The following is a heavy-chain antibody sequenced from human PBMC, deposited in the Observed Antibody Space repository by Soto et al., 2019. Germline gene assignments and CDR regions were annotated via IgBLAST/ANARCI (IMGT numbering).Heavy chain of an antibody. Sequence: SETLSLTCAVYGGSFSGYYCSWIRQPPGKGLEWIGEINHSGSTNYNPSLKSRVTISVDTSKNQFSLKLSAVTAADTAVYYCARGMLMSVYYYGMDVWGQGTTVTVSS. D-gene: IGHD2-8*01. CDR1: GGSFSGYY. CDR2: INHSGST. V-gene: IGHV4-34*01. CDR3: ARGMLMSVYYYGMDV. J-gene: IGHJ6*02.